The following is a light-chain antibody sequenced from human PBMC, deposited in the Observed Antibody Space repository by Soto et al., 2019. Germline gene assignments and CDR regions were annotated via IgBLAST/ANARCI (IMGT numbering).Light chain of an antibody. CDR2: DVR. Sequence: QSVLTQPRSVSGSPGQSVTISCTGTSSDVGGYNLVSWYQQHPGKAPKLMIYDVRKRPSGVPDRFSGSKSGNTASLTISGLQAEDEADYYCYSYAGSYTFYVFGTGTKVTVL. V-gene: IGLV2-11*01. CDR3: YSYAGSYTFYV. CDR1: SSDVGGYNL. J-gene: IGLJ1*01.